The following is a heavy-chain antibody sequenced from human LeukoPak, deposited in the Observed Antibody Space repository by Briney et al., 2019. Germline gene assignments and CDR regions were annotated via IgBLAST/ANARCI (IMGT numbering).Heavy chain of an antibody. CDR3: AKGDCSGGSCRWFYYYYMDV. J-gene: IGHJ6*03. CDR1: GFTFSSYA. Sequence: PGRSLRLSCAASGFTFSSYAMHWVRQAPGKGLEWVALISYDGSNKYYADSVKGRFTISRDNSKNTLYLQMNSLRTEDTAVYFCAKGDCSGGSCRWFYYYYMDVWGKGTTVTVSS. V-gene: IGHV3-30*04. CDR2: ISYDGSNK. D-gene: IGHD2-15*01.